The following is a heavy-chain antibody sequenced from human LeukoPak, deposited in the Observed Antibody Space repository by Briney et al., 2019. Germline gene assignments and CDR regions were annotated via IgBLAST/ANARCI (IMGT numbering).Heavy chain of an antibody. CDR1: GFTFNSYS. J-gene: IGHJ4*02. CDR3: ARGLSIDY. CDR2: ISGSSFVI. D-gene: IGHD2-21*02. V-gene: IGHV3-48*04. Sequence: PGGSLRLSCAASGFTFNSYSMNWVRQAPGKGLEWLSYISGSSFVIYYADYVKGRFTISRDNAKTSLYLQMDSLRAEDTAVYYCARGLSIDYWGQGTLVTVSS.